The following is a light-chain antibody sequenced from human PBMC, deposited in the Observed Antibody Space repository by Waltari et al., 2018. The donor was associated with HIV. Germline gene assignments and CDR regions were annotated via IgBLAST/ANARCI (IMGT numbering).Light chain of an antibody. J-gene: IGLJ2*01. Sequence: CSGSSSNIETNTVNWYQQLPGTAPKLLIYSSNQRPSGVPARFSGSKSGTSASLAISGLQSEDEADYYCAAWDDSLNGPVFGGGTKLTVL. CDR1: SSNIETNT. CDR2: SSN. CDR3: AAWDDSLNGPV. V-gene: IGLV1-44*01.